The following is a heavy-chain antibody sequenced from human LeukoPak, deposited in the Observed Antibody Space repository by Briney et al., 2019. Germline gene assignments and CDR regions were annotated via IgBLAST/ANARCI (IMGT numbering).Heavy chain of an antibody. CDR2: IYYSGST. V-gene: IGHV4-39*01. CDR1: GGSISSSSYY. CDR3: ARGGDDYGDYVPSF. J-gene: IGHJ4*02. Sequence: SETLSLTCTVSGGSISSSSYYWGWIRQPPGKGLEWIGSIYYSGSTYYKPSLKSRVTISVDTSKNQFSLKLSSVTAADTAVYYCARGGDDYGDYVPSFWGQGTLVTVSS. D-gene: IGHD4-17*01.